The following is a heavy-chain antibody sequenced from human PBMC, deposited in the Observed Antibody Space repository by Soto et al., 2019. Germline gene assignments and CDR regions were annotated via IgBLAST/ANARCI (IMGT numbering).Heavy chain of an antibody. Sequence: QVQLVESGGGVVQPGRSLRLSCAASGFTFSSYAMHWVRQAPGKGLEWVAVISYDGSNKYYADSVKGRFTISRDNSKNKLYLQMTSLRAEDTAVYYCARVDYGDYDYYYYDGMDVWGQGTTVTVSS. CDR2: ISYDGSNK. CDR1: GFTFSSYA. J-gene: IGHJ6*02. V-gene: IGHV3-30-3*01. CDR3: ARVDYGDYDYYYYDGMDV. D-gene: IGHD4-17*01.